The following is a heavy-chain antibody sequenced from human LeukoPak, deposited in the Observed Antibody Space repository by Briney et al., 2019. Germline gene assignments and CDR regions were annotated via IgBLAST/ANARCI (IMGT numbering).Heavy chain of an antibody. CDR1: GFTFSSYS. Sequence: PGGSLRLSCAASGFTFSSYSMNWVRQAPGKGLEWVSSISSSSSSYIYYADSVKGRFTISRDNAKNSLYLQTNSLRAEDTAVYYCARDGIAAAGTLVYWGQGTLVTVSS. J-gene: IGHJ4*02. CDR3: ARDGIAAAGTLVY. V-gene: IGHV3-21*01. CDR2: ISSSSSSYI. D-gene: IGHD6-13*01.